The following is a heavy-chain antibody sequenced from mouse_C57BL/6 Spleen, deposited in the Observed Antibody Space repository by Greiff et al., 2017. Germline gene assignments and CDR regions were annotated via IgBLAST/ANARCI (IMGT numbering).Heavy chain of an antibody. CDR3: ARPPLGSSYYYAMDY. V-gene: IGHV1-64*01. Sequence: QVQLQQPGAELVKPGASVKLSCKASGYTFTSYWMHWVKQRPGQGLEWIGMIHPNSGSTNYNEKFKSKATLTVDKSSSTAYMQLSSLTSVDSAVYYCARPPLGSSYYYAMDYWGQGTSVTVSS. CDR1: GYTFTSYW. D-gene: IGHD1-1*01. J-gene: IGHJ4*01. CDR2: IHPNSGST.